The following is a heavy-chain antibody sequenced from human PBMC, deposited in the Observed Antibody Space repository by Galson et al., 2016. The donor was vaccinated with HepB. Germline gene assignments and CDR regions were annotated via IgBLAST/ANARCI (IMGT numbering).Heavy chain of an antibody. CDR3: ARGASTVLPLAPVFDS. D-gene: IGHD1-1*01. J-gene: IGHJ4*02. V-gene: IGHV6-1*01. Sequence: CAISGDSVSSNSAAWNWIRQSPSRGLEWLGRTYYRSKWYDDYALSVKSRISINPDTSRNQFSLQLNSVTPEDTAVYYCARGASTVLPLAPVFDSWGQGTLVTVPS. CDR2: TYYRSKWYD. CDR1: GDSVSSNSAA.